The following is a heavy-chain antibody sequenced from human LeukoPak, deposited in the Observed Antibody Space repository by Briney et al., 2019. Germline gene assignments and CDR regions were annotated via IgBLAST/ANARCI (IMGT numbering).Heavy chain of an antibody. Sequence: GGSLRLSCVASGSTFSDYYMSWIRQAPGKGLEWLSYISSSGSPISYADSVKGRFTISRDNAKNSLYLQMNSLRAEDTAVYYCARNYYDSSGYYSLGVYWGQGTLVTVSS. D-gene: IGHD3-22*01. CDR1: GSTFSDYY. CDR3: ARNYYDSSGYYSLGVY. CDR2: ISSSGSPI. J-gene: IGHJ4*02. V-gene: IGHV3-11*04.